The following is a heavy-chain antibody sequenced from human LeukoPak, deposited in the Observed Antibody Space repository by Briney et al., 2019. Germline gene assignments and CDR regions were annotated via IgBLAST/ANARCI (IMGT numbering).Heavy chain of an antibody. D-gene: IGHD3-22*01. CDR3: ARGGSYYGSSGYRGQRAFDI. J-gene: IGHJ4*02. Sequence: GASVKVSCKASGYTFTGYYMHWVRQAPGLGLEWMGWISAYNGNTNYAQKLQGRVTMTTDTSTSTAYMELRSLRSDDTAVCYCARGGSYYGSSGYRGQRAFDIWGQGTLVTVSS. CDR2: ISAYNGNT. CDR1: GYTFTGYY. V-gene: IGHV1-18*04.